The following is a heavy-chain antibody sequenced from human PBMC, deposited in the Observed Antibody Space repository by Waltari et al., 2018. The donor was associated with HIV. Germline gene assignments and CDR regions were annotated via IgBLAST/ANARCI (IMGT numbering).Heavy chain of an antibody. V-gene: IGHV4-59*01. Sequence: QVQLQESGPGLVKPSETLSLNCTVSGCSISSYYCSWIRQPPGKGLEWIGYIYYSGSTNYNPSLESRVTISVDTSKNQFSLKLSSVTAADTAVYYCARGSGWYVMDYWGQGTLVTVSS. CDR2: IYYSGST. D-gene: IGHD6-19*01. CDR3: ARGSGWYVMDY. CDR1: GCSISSYY. J-gene: IGHJ4*02.